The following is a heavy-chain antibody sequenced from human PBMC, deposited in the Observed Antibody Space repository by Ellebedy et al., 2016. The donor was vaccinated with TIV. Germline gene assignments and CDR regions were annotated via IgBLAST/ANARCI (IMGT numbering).Heavy chain of an antibody. J-gene: IGHJ4*02. D-gene: IGHD3-22*01. CDR2: ISSSSSYI. CDR3: ARDPLRVAAGEDYYDRGY. CDR1: GFTFSSYS. Sequence: GESLKISCAASGFTFSSYSMNWVRQAPGKGLEWVSSISSSSSYIYYADSVKGRFTISRDNAKNSLYLQMNSLRAEDTAVYYCARDPLRVAAGEDYYDRGYWGQGTLVTVSS. V-gene: IGHV3-21*01.